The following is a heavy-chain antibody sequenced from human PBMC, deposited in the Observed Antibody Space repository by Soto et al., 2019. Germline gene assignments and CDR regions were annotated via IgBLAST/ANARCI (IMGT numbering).Heavy chain of an antibody. J-gene: IGHJ4*02. Sequence: SETLSLTCTIAGGSISSSYWSWIRQTPGKGLEWIGYIYYSGSTDYNPSLKSRVTISVETSKNQFSLKLSSVTAADTAVYYCARHAGYCSAGACPLFDYWGQGARVTVSS. CDR2: IYYSGST. CDR1: GGSISSSY. D-gene: IGHD2-15*01. CDR3: ARHAGYCSAGACPLFDY. V-gene: IGHV4-59*08.